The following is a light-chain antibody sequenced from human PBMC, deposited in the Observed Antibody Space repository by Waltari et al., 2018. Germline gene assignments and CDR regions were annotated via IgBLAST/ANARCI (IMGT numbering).Light chain of an antibody. CDR1: DSDVGAYTF. CDR2: EVS. J-gene: IGLJ1*01. CDR3: SSYTTSNAPGV. V-gene: IGLV2-14*01. Sequence: QSALTQPASVPGSPGQSITISCTGTDSDVGAYTFVSWYRQHPGKAPHLISYEVSERPPGISDRFSGSKSDNTASLTISGLQAYDEAVYYCSSYTTSNAPGVFGTGTKVTVL.